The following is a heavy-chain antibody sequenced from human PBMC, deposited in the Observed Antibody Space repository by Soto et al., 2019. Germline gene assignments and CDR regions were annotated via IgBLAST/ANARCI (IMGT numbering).Heavy chain of an antibody. J-gene: IGHJ3*02. D-gene: IGHD3-22*01. CDR1: GYTFTGYY. Sequence: ASVKVSCKASGYTFTGYYMHWVRQAPGQGLEWMGWINPNSGGTNYAQKFQGWVTMTRDTSISTAYMELSRLRSDDTAVYYCARVQYYDSSGQPSEAFDIWGKGTMVTVSS. CDR2: INPNSGGT. V-gene: IGHV1-2*04. CDR3: ARVQYYDSSGQPSEAFDI.